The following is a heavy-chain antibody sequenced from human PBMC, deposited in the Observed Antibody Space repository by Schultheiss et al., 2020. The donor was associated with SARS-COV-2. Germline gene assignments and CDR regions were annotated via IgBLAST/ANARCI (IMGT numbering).Heavy chain of an antibody. Sequence: SETLSLTCTVSGYSISSGYYWGWIRQPAGKGLEWIGRIYSSGNTHYDPSLKSRVTMTVDTSKNQFSLNLNSVTAADTAVYYCARIAAGAATYFDYWGQGTLVTVSS. CDR3: ARIAAGAATYFDY. D-gene: IGHD2-15*01. J-gene: IGHJ4*02. CDR2: IYSSGNT. CDR1: GYSISSGYY. V-gene: IGHV4-38-2*02.